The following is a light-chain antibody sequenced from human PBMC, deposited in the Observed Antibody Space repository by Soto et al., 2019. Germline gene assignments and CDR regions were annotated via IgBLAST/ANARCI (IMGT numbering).Light chain of an antibody. J-gene: IGKJ3*01. CDR2: AVS. Sequence: DIQMTQSPSSVSASVGDRVTITCRASQGIHNWLAWYQQKPGKAPKLLISAVSSLQSGVPSRFSGSGLGTDFTLTISSLQPEDFATYYCQQANTFPLTFGPGTKVDIK. CDR3: QQANTFPLT. CDR1: QGIHNW. V-gene: IGKV1D-12*01.